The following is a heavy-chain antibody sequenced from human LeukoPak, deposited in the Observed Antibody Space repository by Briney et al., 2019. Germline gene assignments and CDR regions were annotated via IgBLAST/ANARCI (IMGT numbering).Heavy chain of an antibody. CDR3: ARDRWRDSTSSFDY. V-gene: IGHV1-18*01. J-gene: IGHJ4*02. Sequence: GASVKVSCKASGYTFTNYGINWVRQAPGQRLEWMGWISAYNGNTNYAQKLQGRVTMTTDTSTSTAYMELRSLRPDDTAVYYCARDRWRDSTSSFDYWGQGTLVTVSS. CDR1: GYTFTNYG. D-gene: IGHD6-6*01. CDR2: ISAYNGNT.